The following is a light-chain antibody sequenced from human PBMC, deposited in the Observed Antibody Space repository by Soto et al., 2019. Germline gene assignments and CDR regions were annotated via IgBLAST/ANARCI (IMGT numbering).Light chain of an antibody. CDR1: QSIGSW. V-gene: IGKV1-5*03. CDR2: KAS. J-gene: IGKJ1*01. CDR3: QQFNSYPWT. Sequence: DIQMTQSPSTLSASVGDRVTITCRASQSIGSWLAWYQQKPGKAPNLLIYKASSLESGVPSRFSGSGSGTELTVTISSLQPEDFATYYCQQFNSYPWTFGQGTKVEIK.